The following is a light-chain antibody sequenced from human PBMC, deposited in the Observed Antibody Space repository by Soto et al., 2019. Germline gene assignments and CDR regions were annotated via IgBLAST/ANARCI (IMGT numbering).Light chain of an antibody. CDR2: SAS. J-gene: IGKJ2*01. CDR3: QQYDT. V-gene: IGKV3-20*01. CDR1: QSVSSSD. Sequence: IVLTQSPGTLSLSPGERATLSCRASQSVSSSDLAWYQQKPGQAPRLLIDSASSRATGIPDRFSGSGSGTDFTLTIRRLEPEYFAVYYCQQYDTFCQWTKLEIK.